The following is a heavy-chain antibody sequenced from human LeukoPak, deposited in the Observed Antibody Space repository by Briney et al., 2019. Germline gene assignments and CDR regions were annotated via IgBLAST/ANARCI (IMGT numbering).Heavy chain of an antibody. D-gene: IGHD6-13*01. V-gene: IGHV3-20*04. CDR3: ARDRGAAAKFFDY. CDR2: INWNGDKI. CDR1: GFTFSSYW. Sequence: GGSLRLSCATSGFTFSSYWMSWVRQVPGKGLEWVSGINWNGDKIDYADSVKGRFTISRDNAENSLFLQMNSLRAEDTALYYCARDRGAAAKFFDYWGQGTLVTVSS. J-gene: IGHJ4*02.